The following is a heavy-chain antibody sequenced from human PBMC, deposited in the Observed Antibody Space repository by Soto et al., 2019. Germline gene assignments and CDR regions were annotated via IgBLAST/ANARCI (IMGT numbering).Heavy chain of an antibody. CDR3: VRARSTDSRPDY. CDR1: GFTFSLYS. V-gene: IGHV3-21*01. D-gene: IGHD3-22*01. Sequence: GGSLRLSCAASGFTFSLYSMIWVRQAPGKGLEWVASITSSSSYIYYEDSLKGRFTISRDNAKNSLFLQLDSLRAEDTAVYFCVRARSTDSRPDYWGQGTLVTSPQ. CDR2: ITSSSSYI. J-gene: IGHJ4*02.